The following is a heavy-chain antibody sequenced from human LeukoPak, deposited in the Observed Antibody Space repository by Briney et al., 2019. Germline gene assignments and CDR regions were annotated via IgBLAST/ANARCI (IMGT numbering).Heavy chain of an antibody. Sequence: SETLSLTCIVSGGSISSNTYYWGWIRQPPGKGLEWIGSIYYSGSTFYNPSLKSRVTISVDMSKNHFSLKLSSVTAADTAVYYCARLSGYTYGLDYWGQGTLVTVSS. D-gene: IGHD5-18*01. CDR3: ARLSGYTYGLDY. CDR2: IYYSGST. J-gene: IGHJ4*02. V-gene: IGHV4-39*02. CDR1: GGSISSNTYY.